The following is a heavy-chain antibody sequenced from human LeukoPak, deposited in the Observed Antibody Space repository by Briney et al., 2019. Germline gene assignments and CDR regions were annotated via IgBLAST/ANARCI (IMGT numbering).Heavy chain of an antibody. CDR1: GINFNTYA. J-gene: IGHJ4*02. Sequence: GGSLRLSCAASGINFNTYAMHWVRQAPGKGLEWVSLISGDGDRTSYADSVKGRFTISRDDDKNSLYLQMNSLRTEDTALYYCAKVAVHYYDSSGINEGGGYWGQGTLVTVSS. CDR3: AKVAVHYYDSSGINEGGGY. V-gene: IGHV3-43*02. CDR2: ISGDGDRT. D-gene: IGHD3-22*01.